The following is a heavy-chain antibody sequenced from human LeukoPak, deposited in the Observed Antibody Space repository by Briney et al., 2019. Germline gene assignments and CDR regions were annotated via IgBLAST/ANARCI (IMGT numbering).Heavy chain of an antibody. Sequence: GASVKVSCKASGGTFSSYAISWVRQAPGQGLEWMGGIIPIFGTANYAQKFQGRVTITADESTSTAYMELSSLRSEDTAVYYCASLNSYGPFYFDYWGQGTLVTVS. CDR1: GGTFSSYA. J-gene: IGHJ4*02. CDR2: IIPIFGTA. D-gene: IGHD5-18*01. V-gene: IGHV1-69*01. CDR3: ASLNSYGPFYFDY.